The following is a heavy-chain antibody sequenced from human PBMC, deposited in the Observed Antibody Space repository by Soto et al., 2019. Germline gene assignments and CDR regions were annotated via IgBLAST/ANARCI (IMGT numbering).Heavy chain of an antibody. D-gene: IGHD6-6*01. Sequence: EVQLVESGGGLAQPGGSLRLSCAASGFTFSNVWMSWARQAPGKGLEWVANIKGDGSVTQYVASVEGRFTISRDNAKYSLYLQMNSLRVEDTALYYCVIPTRSVRGMGVWGQGTTVTVSS. CDR1: GFTFSNVW. CDR3: VIPTRSVRGMGV. J-gene: IGHJ6*02. CDR2: IKGDGSVT. V-gene: IGHV3-7*03.